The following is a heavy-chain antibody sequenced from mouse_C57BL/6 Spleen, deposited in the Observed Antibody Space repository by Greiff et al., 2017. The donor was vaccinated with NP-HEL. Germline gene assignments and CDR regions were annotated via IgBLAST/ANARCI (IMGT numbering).Heavy chain of an antibody. V-gene: IGHV7-3*01. CDR1: GFTFTDYY. J-gene: IGHJ4*01. CDR2: IRNKANGYTT. D-gene: IGHD1-1*01. Sequence: EVQLVESGGGLVQPGGSLSLSCAASGFTFTDYYMSWVRQPPGKALEWLGFIRNKANGYTTEYSASVKGRFTISRDNSQSILYLQMNALRAEDSATYYCARYMGDYYGCWDYWGQGTSVTVSS. CDR3: ARYMGDYYGCWDY.